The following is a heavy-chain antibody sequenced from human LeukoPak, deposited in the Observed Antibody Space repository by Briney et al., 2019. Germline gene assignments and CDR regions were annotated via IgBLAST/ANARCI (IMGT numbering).Heavy chain of an antibody. CDR1: GFTVSSNY. J-gene: IGHJ4*02. Sequence: QPGGSLRLSCAASGFTVSSNYMSWVRQAPGKGLERVSVIYSGGSTYYADSVKGRFTISRDNSKNTLYLQMNSLRAEDTAVYYCARDRITGTSDYWGQGTLVTVSS. V-gene: IGHV3-66*02. CDR3: ARDRITGTSDY. CDR2: IYSGGST. D-gene: IGHD1-7*01.